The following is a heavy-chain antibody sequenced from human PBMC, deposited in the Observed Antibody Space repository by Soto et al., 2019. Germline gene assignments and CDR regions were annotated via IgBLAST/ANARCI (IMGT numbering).Heavy chain of an antibody. D-gene: IGHD3-3*01. CDR2: INPSGGST. J-gene: IGHJ6*02. CDR1: GYTFTSYY. CDR3: ARASGSDFWSGYSPPYYYYYGMDV. Sequence: ASVKVSCKASGYTFTSYYIHWVRQAPGEGLEWMGIINPSGGSTSYAQKFQGRVTMTRDTSTSTVYMELSSLRSEDTAVYYCARASGSDFWSGYSPPYYYYYGMDVWGQGTTVTV. V-gene: IGHV1-46*01.